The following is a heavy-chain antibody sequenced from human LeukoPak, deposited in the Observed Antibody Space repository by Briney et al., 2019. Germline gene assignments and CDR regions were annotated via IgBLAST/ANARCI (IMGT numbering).Heavy chain of an antibody. V-gene: IGHV4-59*01. CDR2: IYNTGST. Sequence: SETLSLTCSLSGGSITNYYWSWIRQPPGKGLEWVGYIYNTGSTKYNPSLKSRVTISVDTSKNQFSLKLSSVTAADTAVYYCARTGYSYLTWFDPWGQGTLVIVSS. CDR3: ARTGYSYLTWFDP. CDR1: GGSITNYY. J-gene: IGHJ5*02. D-gene: IGHD3-22*01.